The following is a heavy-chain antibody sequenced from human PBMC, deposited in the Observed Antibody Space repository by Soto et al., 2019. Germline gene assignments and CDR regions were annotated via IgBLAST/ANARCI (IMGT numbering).Heavy chain of an antibody. CDR2: IKEDRSEK. D-gene: IGHD4-4*01. J-gene: IGHJ4*02. CDR1: GFTFRTYW. Sequence: GGSLRLSCAASGFTFRTYWMSWVRQVPGKGLEWLANIKEDRSEKYYVDSVKGRFTISRDNAKYSLYLQMNSLRADDTAIYYCASHPPRGDYNKYATTYWGQGTLVTVSS. CDR3: ASHPPRGDYNKYATTY. V-gene: IGHV3-7*03.